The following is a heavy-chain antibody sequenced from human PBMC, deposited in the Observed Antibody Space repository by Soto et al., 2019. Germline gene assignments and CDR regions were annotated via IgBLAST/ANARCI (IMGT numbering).Heavy chain of an antibody. Sequence: PSETLSLTCAVSGYAISSGYYWGWIRQPPGKGLEWIGSIYQSGSTYYNLSLKSRVTISVDTSKNQFSLKVSSVTAADTAVYYCARELIAAAGNNLFGSWGQGILGTVSS. J-gene: IGHJ5*01. CDR2: IYQSGST. CDR3: ARELIAAAGNNLFGS. V-gene: IGHV4-38-2*01. CDR1: GYAISSGYY. D-gene: IGHD6-13*01.